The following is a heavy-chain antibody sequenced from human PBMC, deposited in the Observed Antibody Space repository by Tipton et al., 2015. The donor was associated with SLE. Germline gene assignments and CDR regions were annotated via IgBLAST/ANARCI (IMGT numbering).Heavy chain of an antibody. CDR1: GDSISNYY. V-gene: IGHV4-4*07. CDR2: FYPGGTT. D-gene: IGHD3-10*02. CDR3: ARGRSSTMYGLDM. J-gene: IGHJ6*01. Sequence: TLSLTCTVSGDSISNYYWSWIRQSAGKGVEWMGRFYPGGTTSYNPSFKSRVTMSADTSKNQFSLKLNSVTAADTAVYYCARGRSSTMYGLDMWGQGTAVTVS.